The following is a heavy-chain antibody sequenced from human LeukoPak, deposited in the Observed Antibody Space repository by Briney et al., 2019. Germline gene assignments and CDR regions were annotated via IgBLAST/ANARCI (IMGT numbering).Heavy chain of an antibody. CDR3: ATVVPAAYLPSFGPRKYNWFDP. Sequence: GASVKLSCKVSGYTLTELSMHWVRQAPGKGLEWMGGFDPEDGETIYAQKFQGRVTMTEDTSTDTAYMELSSLRSEDTAVYYCATVVPAAYLPSFGPRKYNWFDPWGQGTLVTVSS. CDR2: FDPEDGET. D-gene: IGHD2-2*01. V-gene: IGHV1-24*01. J-gene: IGHJ5*02. CDR1: GYTLTELS.